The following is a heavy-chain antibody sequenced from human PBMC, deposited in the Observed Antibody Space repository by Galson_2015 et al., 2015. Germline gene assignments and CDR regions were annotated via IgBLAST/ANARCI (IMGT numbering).Heavy chain of an antibody. CDR2: INWNSGNI. CDR3: AKERGPYSSGWSIDY. Sequence: SLRLSCAASGFTFDDYAMHWVRQAPGKALEWVSGINWNSGNIGYADSVKGRFTISRDNAKNSLYLQMNSLRADDTALYYCAKERGPYSSGWSIDYWGQGTLVTVSS. D-gene: IGHD6-19*01. CDR1: GFTFDDYA. V-gene: IGHV3-9*01. J-gene: IGHJ4*02.